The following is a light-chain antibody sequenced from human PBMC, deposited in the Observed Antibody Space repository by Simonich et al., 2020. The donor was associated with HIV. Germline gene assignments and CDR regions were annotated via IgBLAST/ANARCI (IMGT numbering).Light chain of an antibody. CDR3: QSYDSSIRV. CDR1: SGSIASNY. J-gene: IGLJ2*01. Sequence: NFMLTQPHSVSESPGKKVTISCTRSSGSIASNYVQWYQQRPGSSPTTVIYDDNQRPSGVPDRFSGSIDSSSNSASLTISGLKTEDEADYYCQSYDSSIRVFGGGTKVTVL. V-gene: IGLV6-57*01. CDR2: DDN.